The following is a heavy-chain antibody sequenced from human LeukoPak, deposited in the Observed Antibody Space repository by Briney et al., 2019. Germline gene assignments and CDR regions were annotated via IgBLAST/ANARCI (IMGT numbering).Heavy chain of an antibody. CDR1: GFTFSSYS. J-gene: IGHJ4*02. Sequence: GGSLRLSCAASGFTFSSYSMNWVRQAPGKGLEWVSSISSSSSYIYYADSVKGRFTISRDNAKNSLYLQMNSLGAEDTAVYYCAKLAHGGNSERDYWGQGTLVTVSS. V-gene: IGHV3-21*01. D-gene: IGHD4-23*01. CDR3: AKLAHGGNSERDY. CDR2: ISSSSSYI.